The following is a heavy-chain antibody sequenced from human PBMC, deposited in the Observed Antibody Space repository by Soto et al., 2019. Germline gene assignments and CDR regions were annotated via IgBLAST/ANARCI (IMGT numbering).Heavy chain of an antibody. J-gene: IGHJ5*01. CDR1: WYIFSINIAS. CDR2: TYYRSKWHS. V-gene: IGHV6-1*01. Sequence: SHPLXLTCAISWYIFSINIASLNLIRQSPSRGLEWLGRTYYRSKWHSDYAIYVKSRIAIRPDTSKNQFSLQLNSVTPEDTAVYYCEGKHKWMDSWGQGTLVTVSS. CDR3: EGKHKWMDS.